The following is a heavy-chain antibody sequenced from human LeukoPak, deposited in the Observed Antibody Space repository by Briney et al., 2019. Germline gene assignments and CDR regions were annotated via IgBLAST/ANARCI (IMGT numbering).Heavy chain of an antibody. D-gene: IGHD6-13*01. CDR1: GGSISSYY. J-gene: IGHJ4*02. V-gene: IGHV4-59*01. CDR3: ATVDGAAAVDY. Sequence: SETLSLTCTASGGSISSYYWSWIRQPPGKGLEWIGYIYYSGRTNYSPSLKSRVHISVDTSKNQFSLKMSSVTAADTAVYYCATVDGAAAVDYWGQGTLVTVSS. CDR2: IYYSGRT.